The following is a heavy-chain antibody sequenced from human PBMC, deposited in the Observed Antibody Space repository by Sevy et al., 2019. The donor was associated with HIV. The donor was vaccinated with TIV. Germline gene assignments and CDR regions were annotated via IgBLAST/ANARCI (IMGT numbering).Heavy chain of an antibody. CDR2: INGRGGST. CDR3: ARPSPRIAAAASAFYDN. D-gene: IGHD6-13*01. J-gene: IGHJ4*02. V-gene: IGHV3-23*01. Sequence: GSLRLSCVVSGYSFSSYAISWVRQAPGKGLEWVSTINGRGGSTYYAASVKGRFTISRDNPKNTPFLQMINLRDDDTAIYYCARPSPRIAAAASAFYDNWGQGTLVTVSS. CDR1: GYSFSSYA.